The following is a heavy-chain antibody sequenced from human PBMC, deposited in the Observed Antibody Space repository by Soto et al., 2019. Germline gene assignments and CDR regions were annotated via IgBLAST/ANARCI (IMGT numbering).Heavy chain of an antibody. CDR3: VKGGYKTGWPPFDH. J-gene: IGHJ4*01. CDR2: ISDDGKTQ. CDR1: SFRFSAYG. D-gene: IGHD6-25*01. V-gene: IGHV3-30*18. Sequence: QVKLVEFGGAVVQSGRSLRLSCTASSFRFSAYGMHWVRQAPGKGLEWVALISDDGKTQFFTESVEGRYTISRDNSRNTLYLQMTRVRSEDTAVYYCVKGGYKTGWPPFDHWGHGTRVTVSS.